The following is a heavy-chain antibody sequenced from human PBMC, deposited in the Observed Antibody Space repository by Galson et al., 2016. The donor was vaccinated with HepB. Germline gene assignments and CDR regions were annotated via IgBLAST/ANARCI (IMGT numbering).Heavy chain of an antibody. CDR2: IDWGDDN. Sequence: PALVKPTQTLTLTCTFSGFSLSTSGMRVSWIRQPPGKALEWLARIDWGDDNWYSASPKTRLTISKDTSRNQVVLTMTNMDPVDTATYYCARTRAAAGYYFDYWGQGTLVAVSS. V-gene: IGHV2-70*04. J-gene: IGHJ4*02. CDR3: ARTRAAAGYYFDY. D-gene: IGHD6-13*01. CDR1: GFSLSTSGMR.